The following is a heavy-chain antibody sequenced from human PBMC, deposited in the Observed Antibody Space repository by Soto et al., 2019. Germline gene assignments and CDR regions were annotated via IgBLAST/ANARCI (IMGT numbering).Heavy chain of an antibody. CDR3: ARDRRDWEPPGWFDP. V-gene: IGHV1-69*06. Sequence: VQLVQSGAEVKKPGSSVMVSCEVSGGTFGTYAFTWVRQAPGQGLEWMGGITPIFGSPYYAQKFQDRVTITADKSTATVDMEMRDLRSEDTAVYFCARDRRDWEPPGWFDPWGQGTLVTVSS. CDR2: ITPIFGSP. D-gene: IGHD1-1*01. J-gene: IGHJ5*02. CDR1: GGTFGTYA.